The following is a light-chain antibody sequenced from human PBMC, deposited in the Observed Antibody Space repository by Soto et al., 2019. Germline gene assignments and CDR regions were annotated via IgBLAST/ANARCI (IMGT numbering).Light chain of an antibody. J-gene: IGKJ2*01. CDR3: QQYNSYSYT. CDR1: QSISSW. V-gene: IGKV1-5*01. Sequence: DIQMTQSPSTLSASVGDRVTITCRASQSISSWLAWYQQKPGKAPKLLIYDASSLVSGVPSRFSGSGSGTEFTLTISRLQPDDFATYSCQQYNSYSYTFGHGTKVEIK. CDR2: DAS.